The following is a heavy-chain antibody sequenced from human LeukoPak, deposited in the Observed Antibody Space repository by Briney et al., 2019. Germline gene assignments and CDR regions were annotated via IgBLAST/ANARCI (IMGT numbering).Heavy chain of an antibody. D-gene: IGHD5-18*01. CDR2: ISSSSSYI. J-gene: IGHJ4*02. CDR3: AQDRAYIQFYF. V-gene: IGHV3-21*04. CDR1: GFIFSNYS. Sequence: PGGSLRLSCAASGFIFSNYSMNWVRQAPGKGLEWVSSISSSSSYIYYADSVKGRFTISRDNSKNTVYLQVNSLRAEDTALYYCAQDRAYIQFYFWGQGTLVTVSS.